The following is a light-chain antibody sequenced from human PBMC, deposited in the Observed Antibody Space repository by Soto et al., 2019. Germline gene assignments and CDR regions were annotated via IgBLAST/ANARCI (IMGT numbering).Light chain of an antibody. CDR3: QHYDSLPLP. Sequence: DIQMTQSPSSLSASVGDRVTITCQASQVITNYLSWYQQKPGKAPKLLVYHASNLETGVPSRFSGSKSGTDFTFSISNLQPEDIATYYCQHYDSLPLPFGGGTKVEIQ. CDR1: QVITNY. J-gene: IGKJ4*01. V-gene: IGKV1-33*01. CDR2: HAS.